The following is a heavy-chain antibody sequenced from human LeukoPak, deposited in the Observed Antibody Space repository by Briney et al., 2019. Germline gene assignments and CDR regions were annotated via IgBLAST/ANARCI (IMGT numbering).Heavy chain of an antibody. J-gene: IGHJ6*04. D-gene: IGHD3-10*02. CDR3: AELGITMIGGV. CDR2: ISSSSSTI. CDR1: GFTFSSYS. V-gene: IGHV3-48*04. Sequence: GGSLRLSCAASGFTFSSYSMNWVRQAPGKGLEWVSYISSSSSTIYYADSAKGRFTISRDNAKNSLYLQMNSLRAEDTAVYYCAELGITMIGGVWGKGTTVTISS.